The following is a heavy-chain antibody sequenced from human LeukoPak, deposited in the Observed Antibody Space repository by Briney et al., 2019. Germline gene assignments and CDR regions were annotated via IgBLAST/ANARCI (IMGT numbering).Heavy chain of an antibody. J-gene: IGHJ4*02. CDR1: GFTFDDYA. Sequence: GGSLRLSCAASGFTFDDYAMHWVRQAPGKGLEWVSGISWNSGSIGYADSVKGRFTISRDNAKNTLYLQMNSLRAEDTAVYYCAKAVGYYGSGTDYWGQGTLVTVSS. V-gene: IGHV3-9*01. CDR2: ISWNSGSI. CDR3: AKAVGYYGSGTDY. D-gene: IGHD3-10*01.